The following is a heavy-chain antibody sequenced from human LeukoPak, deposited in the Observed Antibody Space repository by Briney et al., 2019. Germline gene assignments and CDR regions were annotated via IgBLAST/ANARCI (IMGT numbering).Heavy chain of an antibody. J-gene: IGHJ4*02. CDR2: INPTGTGT. Sequence: VASVKVSCKASGYTFTNYYMHWVRQAPGQGLEWMGLINPTGTGTNYAQKFRGRVTLTRDTSTTTVYMELSSLRSEDTAVYYCAREESGGYFDYWGQETPVTVSS. CDR3: AREESGGYFDY. CDR1: GYTFTNYY. D-gene: IGHD2-8*02. V-gene: IGHV1-46*01.